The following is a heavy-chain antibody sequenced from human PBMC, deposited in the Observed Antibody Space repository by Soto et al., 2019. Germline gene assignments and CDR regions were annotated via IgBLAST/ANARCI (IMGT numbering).Heavy chain of an antibody. CDR3: ARRIPFGYGMDV. D-gene: IGHD2-21*01. J-gene: IGHJ6*02. CDR1: GFTFSSYA. Sequence: EVQLVESGGGLVLPGGSLRLSCAASGFTFSSYAMHWVRQAPGKGLECVSAITNNGGNTDYANSVKGRFTISRDNSKNTLYLQMGSLRAEDMAVYYCARRIPFGYGMDVWGQGTTVTVSS. CDR2: ITNNGGNT. V-gene: IGHV3-64*01.